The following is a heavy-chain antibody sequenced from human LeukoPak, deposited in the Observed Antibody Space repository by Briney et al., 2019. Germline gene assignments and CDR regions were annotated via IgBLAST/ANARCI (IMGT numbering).Heavy chain of an antibody. V-gene: IGHV3-30*02. Sequence: PGGSLRLSCAASGFTFSSYGMHWVRQAPGKGLEWVAFIRYDGSNKYYADSVKGRFTISRDSSKNTLYLQMNSLRAEDTAVYYCAKELRYFDWLSPFDYWGQGTLVTVSS. D-gene: IGHD3-9*01. CDR2: IRYDGSNK. J-gene: IGHJ4*02. CDR3: AKELRYFDWLSPFDY. CDR1: GFTFSSYG.